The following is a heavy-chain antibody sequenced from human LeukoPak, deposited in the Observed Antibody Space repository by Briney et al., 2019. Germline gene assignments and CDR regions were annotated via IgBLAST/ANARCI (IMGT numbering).Heavy chain of an antibody. D-gene: IGHD3-3*01. CDR1: GGSFSGYY. V-gene: IGHV4-34*01. Sequence: PSETLSLTCAVYGGSFSGYYWSWIRQPPGKGLEWIGEINHSGSTNYNPSLKSRVTIPVDTSKNQFSLKLSSVTAADTAVYYCAKYYDFWSGYSSDAFDIWGQGTMVTVSS. CDR2: INHSGST. J-gene: IGHJ3*02. CDR3: AKYYDFWSGYSSDAFDI.